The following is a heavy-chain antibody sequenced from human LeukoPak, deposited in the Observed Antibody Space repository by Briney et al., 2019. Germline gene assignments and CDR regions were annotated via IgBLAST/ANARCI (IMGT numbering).Heavy chain of an antibody. CDR3: ARVPGYSGYGLPFDF. CDR2: INPNTGGT. J-gene: IGHJ4*02. CDR1: GYTFTGYY. Sequence: SVKVSCKTSGYTFTGYYMHWVRQAPGQGLEWMGWINPNTGGTNYVQKFQGRVTMTRDTSISTAYMELSRLTSDDTGVYYCARVPGYSGYGLPFDFWGQGTLVTVSS. V-gene: IGHV1-2*02. D-gene: IGHD5-12*01.